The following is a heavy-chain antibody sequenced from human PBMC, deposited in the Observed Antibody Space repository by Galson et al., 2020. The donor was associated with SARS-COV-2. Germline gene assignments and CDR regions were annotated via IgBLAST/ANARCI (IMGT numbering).Heavy chain of an antibody. V-gene: IGHV4-59*12. J-gene: IGHJ3*02. CDR1: GGSISTYS. Sequence: SETLPLTCTVSGGSISTYSWSWIRQPPGKGLEWIGYIYYSGSTNYNPSLKSRVTISVDTSKNQFSLKLSSLTAADTAVYYCAREGLGYYDILTGRQANAFDIWGQGTMVTVSS. D-gene: IGHD3-9*01. CDR2: IYYSGST. CDR3: AREGLGYYDILTGRQANAFDI.